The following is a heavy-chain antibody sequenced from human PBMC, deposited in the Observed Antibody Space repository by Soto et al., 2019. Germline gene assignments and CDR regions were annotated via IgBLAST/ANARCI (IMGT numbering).Heavy chain of an antibody. CDR2: IWSDGSDN. CDR3: ARRSSGTYGVDY. V-gene: IGHV3-33*01. D-gene: IGHD1-26*01. CDR1: GFTFSSYG. Sequence: QVQLLESGGGVVQPGRSLRLSCAASGFTFSSYGMHWVRQAPGMGLEWVAVIWSDGSDNYYADSVKGRFTISRDNSKNTLYLQMNSLRAGDTAVYYCARRSSGTYGVDYWGQGTLVTVSS. J-gene: IGHJ4*02.